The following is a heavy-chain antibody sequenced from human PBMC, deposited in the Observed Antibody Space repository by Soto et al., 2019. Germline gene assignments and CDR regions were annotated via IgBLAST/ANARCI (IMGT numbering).Heavy chain of an antibody. CDR1: GGSISSGDYY. J-gene: IGHJ6*02. CDR3: ASNSYYYGMDV. V-gene: IGHV4-30-4*01. CDR2: IYYSGST. Sequence: QVQLQESGPGLVKPSQTLSLTCTVSGGSISSGDYYWSWLRQPPGKGLEWIGYIYYSGSTYYNPSLKRRVTISVDTSKNQFSLKLSSVTAADTSVYYCASNSYYYGMDVWGQGTTVTVSS.